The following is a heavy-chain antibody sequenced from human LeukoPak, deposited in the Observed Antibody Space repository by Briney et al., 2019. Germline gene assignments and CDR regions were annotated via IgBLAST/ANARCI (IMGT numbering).Heavy chain of an antibody. D-gene: IGHD5-18*01. CDR2: IIPILGIA. V-gene: IGHV1-69*04. J-gene: IGHJ5*02. CDR3: AIGTAWFDP. Sequence: ASVKVSCKASGGTFSSYAISWVRQAPGQGLEWMGRIIPILGIANYAQKFQGRVTITADKSTSTAYMELSSLRSEDTAVNYCAIGTAWFDPWGQGTLVTVSS. CDR1: GGTFSSYA.